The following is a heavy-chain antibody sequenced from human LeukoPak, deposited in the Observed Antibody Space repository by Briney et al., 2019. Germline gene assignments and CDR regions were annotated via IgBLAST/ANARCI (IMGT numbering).Heavy chain of an antibody. CDR2: INTYNGNT. J-gene: IGHJ4*02. D-gene: IGHD2-2*01. V-gene: IGHV1-18*01. CDR1: GYTFTSYG. CDR3: ARAEYCSSTSCYSGGRLYSSSAGDY. Sequence: GASVNVSCKASGYTFTSYGISWVRQAPGQGLEWMGWINTYNGNTNYAQNFQGRVTMTTDTSTSTAYMELRSLRSDDTAVYYCARAEYCSSTSCYSGGRLYSSSAGDYWGQGTLVTVSS.